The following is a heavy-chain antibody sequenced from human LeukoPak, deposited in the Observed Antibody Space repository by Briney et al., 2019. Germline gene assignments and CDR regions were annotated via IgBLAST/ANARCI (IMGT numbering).Heavy chain of an antibody. V-gene: IGHV3-53*01. Sequence: GGSLRLSCTASGFTISSNYMSWVRQAPGKGLEWVSIIYSDGSTYCADSVKGRFTISRDNSKNTLYLQMNSLRAEDTAVYYCASSRWYANFGCWGQGTLVTVSS. CDR1: GFTISSNY. CDR2: IYSDGST. J-gene: IGHJ4*02. CDR3: ASSRWYANFGC. D-gene: IGHD4-23*01.